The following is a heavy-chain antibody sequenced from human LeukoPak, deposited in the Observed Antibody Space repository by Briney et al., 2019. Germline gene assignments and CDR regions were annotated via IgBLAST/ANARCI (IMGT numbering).Heavy chain of an antibody. Sequence: GGSLRLSCAASGFTFSSYGMHWVRQAPGKGLEWVAVIWYDGSNKYYADSVKGRFTISRDNSKSALYLQMNSLRAEDTADYYCARDGGRDGYNFYYHGLDVWGQGTTVTVSS. CDR2: IWYDGSNK. D-gene: IGHD5-24*01. J-gene: IGHJ6*02. CDR3: ARDGGRDGYNFYYHGLDV. V-gene: IGHV3-33*01. CDR1: GFTFSSYG.